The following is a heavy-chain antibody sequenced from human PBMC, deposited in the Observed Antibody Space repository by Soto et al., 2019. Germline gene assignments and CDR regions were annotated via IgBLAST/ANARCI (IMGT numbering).Heavy chain of an antibody. D-gene: IGHD3-22*01. CDR2: ISAYNGNT. V-gene: IGHV1-18*04. CDR1: GYTFTSYG. CDR3: AMYYNDSSGNYGTVF. Sequence: ASLKVSCKASGYTFTSYGISWVRQAPGQGLEWMGWISAYNGNTNYAQKLQGRVTMTADTSTSTAYMELRSLRSDDTAVYYCAMYYNDSSGNYGTVFSGQGXTVTGFS. J-gene: IGHJ6*02.